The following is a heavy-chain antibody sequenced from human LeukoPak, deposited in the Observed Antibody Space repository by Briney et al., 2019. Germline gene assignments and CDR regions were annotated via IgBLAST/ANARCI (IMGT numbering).Heavy chain of an antibody. Sequence: ATVKISCKASGYTFTVYYMHWVRQAPRQGLEWTGIINPSGGSTSYAQKFQGRVTMTRDTSTSTVYMELSSLRSEDTAVYYCAREVSRWQLYGSGSYYRNWFDPWGQGTLVTVSS. D-gene: IGHD3-10*01. CDR2: INPSGGST. V-gene: IGHV1-46*01. CDR3: AREVSRWQLYGSGSYYRNWFDP. J-gene: IGHJ5*02. CDR1: GYTFTVYY.